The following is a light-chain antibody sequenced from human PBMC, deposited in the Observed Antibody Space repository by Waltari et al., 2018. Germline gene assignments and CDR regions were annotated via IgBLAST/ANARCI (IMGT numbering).Light chain of an antibody. CDR3: QQYYSRRT. CDR1: QSVTRA. Sequence: EIVLTQSPGTLSLSPGESATLSCRTSQSVTRALAWYQQKPGQAPRLLIYGASNRATGIPDRFSGSGSGTDFSLTISSLEPEDFAVYYCQQYYSRRTFGQGTRVEIK. CDR2: GAS. V-gene: IGKV3-20*01. J-gene: IGKJ1*01.